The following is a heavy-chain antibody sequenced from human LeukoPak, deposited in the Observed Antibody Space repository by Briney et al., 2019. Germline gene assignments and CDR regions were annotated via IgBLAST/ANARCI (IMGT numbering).Heavy chain of an antibody. J-gene: IGHJ4*02. CDR3: ARDGIAAATDY. Sequence: GGSLRLSCAASGFTFSSYWMHWVRQVPGKGLVWVSRINSDGSSTSYAESVKGRFTISRDNAKNTLYLQMNSLRAEDTAVYYCARDGIAAATDYWGQGTLVTVSS. CDR1: GFTFSSYW. CDR2: INSDGSST. V-gene: IGHV3-74*01. D-gene: IGHD6-13*01.